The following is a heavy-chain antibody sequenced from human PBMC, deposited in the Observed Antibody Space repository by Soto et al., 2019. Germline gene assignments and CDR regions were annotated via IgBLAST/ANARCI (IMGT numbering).Heavy chain of an antibody. Sequence: ASVKVSCKASGYTFTNYDINWVRQAPGQGLEWMGWISAYNGDANYAQKLQGRVTMTTDTSTSTAYMELRSLRSDDTAVYYCARSGLPDPVVVVGHTPFDPWGQGTLVTVSS. CDR2: ISAYNGDA. D-gene: IGHD2-15*01. CDR1: GYTFTNYD. V-gene: IGHV1-18*01. CDR3: ARSGLPDPVVVVGHTPFDP. J-gene: IGHJ5*02.